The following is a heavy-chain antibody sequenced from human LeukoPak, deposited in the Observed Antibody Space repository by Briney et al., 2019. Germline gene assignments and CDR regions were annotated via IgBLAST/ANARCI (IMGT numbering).Heavy chain of an antibody. CDR2: ISPTGSTT. CDR3: ARGPSSNWSGLDF. Sequence: PGGSLRLSCAASGFSFSGHWMHWACQLPGKGLVWVSRISPTGSTTSYADSVKGRFTVSGDNAKNTLYLQVNNLRAEDTAVYYCARGPSSNWSGLDFWGQGTLLTVSS. J-gene: IGHJ4*02. D-gene: IGHD6-13*01. CDR1: GFSFSGHW. V-gene: IGHV3-74*01.